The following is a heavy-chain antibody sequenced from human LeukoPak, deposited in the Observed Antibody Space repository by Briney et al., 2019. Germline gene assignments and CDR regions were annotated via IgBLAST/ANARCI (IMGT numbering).Heavy chain of an antibody. CDR1: GFTFSSYG. V-gene: IGHV3-30*18. J-gene: IGHJ5*02. CDR3: AKDWALVSDISWFDP. Sequence: GGSLRLSCAASGFTFSSYGMHWVRQAPGKGLEWVAVISYDGSNKYYADSAKGRFTISRDNSKNTLYLQMNSLRAEDTAVYYCAKDWALVSDISWFDPWGQGTLVTVSS. D-gene: IGHD3-22*01. CDR2: ISYDGSNK.